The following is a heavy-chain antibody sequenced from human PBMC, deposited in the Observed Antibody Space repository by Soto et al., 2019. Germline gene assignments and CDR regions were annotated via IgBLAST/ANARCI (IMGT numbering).Heavy chain of an antibody. V-gene: IGHV4-59*01. CDR1: GGSISSYY. Sequence: LTCTFSGGSISSYYCSWIRQPPGKGLEWIGYIYYSGSTNYNPSLKSRVTISVDTSKNQFSLKLSSVTAADTAVYYCARVPSSSSVYYYYGMDVWGQGTTVTVSS. CDR3: ARVPSSSSVYYYYGMDV. D-gene: IGHD6-6*01. J-gene: IGHJ6*02. CDR2: IYYSGST.